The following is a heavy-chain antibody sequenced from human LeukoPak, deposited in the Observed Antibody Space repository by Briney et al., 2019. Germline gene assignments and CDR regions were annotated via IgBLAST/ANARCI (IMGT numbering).Heavy chain of an antibody. CDR2: ISPSGGST. CDR3: ARGIAAAGGDGDWSDP. D-gene: IGHD6-13*01. J-gene: IGHJ5*02. Sequence: ASVKVSCKASGYTFTGYYMHWVRQAPGQGPEWMGVISPSGGSTTYAQKFQGRVTLTRDMSTSTVYMELSSLRSEDTAVYYCARGIAAAGGDGDWSDPWGQGTLVTVSS. V-gene: IGHV1-46*01. CDR1: GYTFTGYY.